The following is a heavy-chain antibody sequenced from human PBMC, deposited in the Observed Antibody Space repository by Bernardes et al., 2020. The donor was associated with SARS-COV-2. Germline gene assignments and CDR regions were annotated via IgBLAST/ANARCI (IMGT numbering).Heavy chain of an antibody. V-gene: IGHV3-21*01. D-gene: IGHD3-9*01. CDR1: GFTFSSYS. CDR2: ITSSSSYI. J-gene: IGHJ5*02. CDR3: AREYVLRYFGWSTPAGGFDP. Sequence: WGTLRLSCAASGFTFSSYSMNWVRQAPGKGLDWVSSITSSSSYIYYADSVKGRFTISRDNGKNSLYLQMNSLRAEDTAVYYCAREYVLRYFGWSTPAGGFDPWGQGTLVTVSS.